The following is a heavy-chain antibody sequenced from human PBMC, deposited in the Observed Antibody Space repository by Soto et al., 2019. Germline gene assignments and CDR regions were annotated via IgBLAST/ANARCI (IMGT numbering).Heavy chain of an antibody. J-gene: IGHJ4*02. CDR3: AKGQAIRSVRGVINY. CDR1: GFTFSSYG. CDR2: ISYDGSNK. V-gene: IGHV3-30*18. Sequence: QVQLVESGGGVVQPGRSLRLSCAASGFTFSSYGMHWVRQAPGKGLEWVAVISYDGSNKYYADSVKGRFTISRDNSKNTLYLQMNSLRAEDTAVYYCAKGQAIRSVRGVINYWGQGTLVTVSS. D-gene: IGHD3-10*01.